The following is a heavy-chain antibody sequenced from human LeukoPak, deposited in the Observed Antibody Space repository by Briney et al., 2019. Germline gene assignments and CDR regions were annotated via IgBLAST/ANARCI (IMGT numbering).Heavy chain of an antibody. CDR1: GLTFSTYA. J-gene: IGHJ3*02. Sequence: PGGSLRLSCTASGLTFSTYAMTWVRQAPGKGLEWVSTIGSGGDNTYYADSVKGRFTISRDNSKNTLYLQMSSLRAEDTAMYYCTKAGSGYDSGAFDIWGQGTVVTVSS. CDR3: TKAGSGYDSGAFDI. V-gene: IGHV3-23*01. CDR2: IGSGGDNT. D-gene: IGHD5-12*01.